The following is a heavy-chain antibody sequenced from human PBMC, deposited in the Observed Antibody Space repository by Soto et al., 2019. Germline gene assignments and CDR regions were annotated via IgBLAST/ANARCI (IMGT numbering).Heavy chain of an antibody. CDR2: INAGNGNT. V-gene: IGHV1-3*05. CDR1: GYTFTSYA. D-gene: IGHD2-21*02. CDR3: ARSIVVVTALDY. Sequence: QVQLVQSGAEEKKPGASVKVSCKASGYTFTSYAMHWVRQAPGQRLEWMGWINAGNGNTKYSQKFQGRVTITRDTSASTAYMALSSLRSEDTAVYSCARSIVVVTALDYWGQGTLVTVSS. J-gene: IGHJ4*02.